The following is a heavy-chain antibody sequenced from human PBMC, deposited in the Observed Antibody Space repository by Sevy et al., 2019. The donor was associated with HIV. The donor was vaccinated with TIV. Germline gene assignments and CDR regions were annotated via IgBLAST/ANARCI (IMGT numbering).Heavy chain of an antibody. V-gene: IGHV3-15*01. CDR3: TTDTPLWLYPLFDY. CDR2: IKSKTDGGTT. J-gene: IGHJ4*02. D-gene: IGHD3-10*01. CDR1: GFTFSNAW. Sequence: GGSLRLSCAASGFTFSNAWMSWVRQAPGKGLEWVGRIKSKTDGGTTDYAAPVKGRFTISRHDSKNPLYLQMNSLKTEDSAVYYCTTDTPLWLYPLFDYWGQGTLVTVSS.